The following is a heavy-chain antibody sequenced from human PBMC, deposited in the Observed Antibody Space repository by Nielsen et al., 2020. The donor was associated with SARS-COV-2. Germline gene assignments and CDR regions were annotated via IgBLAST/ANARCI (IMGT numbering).Heavy chain of an antibody. D-gene: IGHD4-23*01. CDR1: GFRVSSDY. CDR2: LYSTGRT. J-gene: IGHJ6*02. Sequence: GESLKISCAASGFRVSSDYMNWIRQAPGKGLEWVSVLYSTGRTYYADSVKGRFIISRDNSKNTLYLEMNRLRAEDTAVYYCARQPDYVGTTYLHTGMDVWGQGTTVTVFS. CDR3: ARQPDYVGTTYLHTGMDV. V-gene: IGHV3-53*01.